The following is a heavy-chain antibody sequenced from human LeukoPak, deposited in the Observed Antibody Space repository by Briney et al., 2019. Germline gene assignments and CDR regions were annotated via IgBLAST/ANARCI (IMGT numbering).Heavy chain of an antibody. CDR3: ARRQDSSGLKTLNY. Sequence: GGSLRLSCAASGFTFSSYGMRWVRQAPGKGLEWVSSISSSSSYIYYADSVKGRFTISRDNAKNSLYLQMNSLRAEDTAVYYCARRQDSSGLKTLNYWGQGTLVTVSS. D-gene: IGHD6-19*01. V-gene: IGHV3-21*01. CDR2: ISSSSSYI. J-gene: IGHJ4*02. CDR1: GFTFSSYG.